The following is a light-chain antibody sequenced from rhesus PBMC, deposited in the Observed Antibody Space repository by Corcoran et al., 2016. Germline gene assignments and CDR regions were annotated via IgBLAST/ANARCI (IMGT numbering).Light chain of an antibody. CDR1: QDIASF. Sequence: DIQMTQSPSSLSASVGDKVTITCHASQDIASFLVWYQQKPGKAPGPLVYAASNLHSGVPSRFSGRGSGTDFTLTITSLPPEDFATCCCQQYDHLPLTFGPGTKLDV. J-gene: IGKJ3*01. CDR2: AAS. CDR3: QQYDHLPLT. V-gene: IGKV1-19*01.